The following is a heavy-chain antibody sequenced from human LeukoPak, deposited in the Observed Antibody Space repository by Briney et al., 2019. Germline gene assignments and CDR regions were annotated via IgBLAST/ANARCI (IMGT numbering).Heavy chain of an antibody. V-gene: IGHV3-23*01. CDR1: GFTFSSYA. J-gene: IGHJ4*02. CDR2: ISGSGGST. CDR3: ARWLRSVYYFDY. Sequence: GGSLRLSCAASGFTFSSYAMSWVRQAPGKGLEWVSAISGSGGSTYYADSVKGRFTISRDNSKNTLYLQMNSLRAEDTAVYYCARWLRSVYYFDYWGQGTLVTVSS. D-gene: IGHD5-12*01.